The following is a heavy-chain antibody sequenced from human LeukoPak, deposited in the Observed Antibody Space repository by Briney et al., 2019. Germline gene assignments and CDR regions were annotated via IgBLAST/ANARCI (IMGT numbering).Heavy chain of an antibody. J-gene: IGHJ1*01. Sequence: ASVKVSCKASGYTFTGYYMHWVRQAPGQGLEWMGWINPNSGGTNYAQKFQGRVTMTRDTSISTAYMELSRLRSDDTAVYYCARDSDSSSVFQHWGQGTLVTVSS. V-gene: IGHV1-2*02. CDR3: ARDSDSSSVFQH. CDR2: INPNSGGT. CDR1: GYTFTGYY. D-gene: IGHD6-13*01.